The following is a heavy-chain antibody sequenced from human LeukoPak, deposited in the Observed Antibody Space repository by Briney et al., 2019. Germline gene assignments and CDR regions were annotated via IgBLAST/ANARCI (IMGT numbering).Heavy chain of an antibody. V-gene: IGHV4-59*01. J-gene: IGHJ4*02. CDR2: IYYSGST. CDR3: ARGKRAVVVRY. CDR1: GGSISSYY. Sequence: SETLSLTCTVSGGSISSYYWSWIRQPPGKGLEWIGYIYYSGSTNYNPSLKSRVTISVDTSKNQFSLKLSSVTAADTAVYYCARGKRAVVVRYRGQGTLVTVSS. D-gene: IGHD3-22*01.